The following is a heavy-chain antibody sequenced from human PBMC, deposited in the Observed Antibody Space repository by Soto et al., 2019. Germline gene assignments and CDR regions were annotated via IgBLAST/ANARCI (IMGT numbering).Heavy chain of an antibody. J-gene: IGHJ6*02. CDR3: ARVNPFYYDSSGPAYYYWGMDV. V-gene: IGHV4-31*03. CDR1: GASISSGGYY. Sequence: SETLSLTCTVSGASISSGGYYWSWIRQHPGKGLEWIGYIYYSGSTYYNPSLKSRVTISVDTSKNQFSLKLSSVTAADTAVYYCARVNPFYYDSSGPAYYYWGMDVWGQGTTVTVSS. D-gene: IGHD3-22*01. CDR2: IYYSGST.